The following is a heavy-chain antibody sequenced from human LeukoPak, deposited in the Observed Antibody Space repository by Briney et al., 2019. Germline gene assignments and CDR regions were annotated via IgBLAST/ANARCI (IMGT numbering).Heavy chain of an antibody. V-gene: IGHV4-39*07. CDR1: RGSVSSSTYY. CDR3: TAEKNGSPHY. Sequence: PSETLSLTCTVSRGSVSSSTYYWIWVRQPPGKGLEWIASIYYTGSTYYNPSLKSRVTISLDMSKNEFFLTLTSVTAADTAVYFCTAEKNGSPHYWGQGTQVTVSS. D-gene: IGHD2-8*01. J-gene: IGHJ4*02. CDR2: IYYTGST.